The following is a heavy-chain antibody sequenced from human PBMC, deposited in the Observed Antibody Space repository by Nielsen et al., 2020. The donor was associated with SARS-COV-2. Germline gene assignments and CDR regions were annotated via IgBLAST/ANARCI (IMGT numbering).Heavy chain of an antibody. D-gene: IGHD2-15*01. Sequence: GESLKISCAASGYIFSSYTMSWVRQAPGKGLEWVSSITSRSGYIYYADSVRGRFTVSRDNAKNSLYLQMNSLRAEDTAMYYCTRELRRDNSWGQGTLVTVSS. V-gene: IGHV3-21*04. CDR2: ITSRSGYI. J-gene: IGHJ5*02. CDR1: GYIFSSYT. CDR3: TRELRRDNS.